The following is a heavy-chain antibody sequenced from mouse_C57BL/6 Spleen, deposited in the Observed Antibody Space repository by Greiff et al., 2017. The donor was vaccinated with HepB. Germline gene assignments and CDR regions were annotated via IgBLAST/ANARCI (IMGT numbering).Heavy chain of an antibody. Sequence: VQLQQSDAELVKPGASVKISCKVSGYTFTDHTIHWMKQRPEQGLEWIGYIYPRDGSTKYNEKFKGKATLTADKSSSTAYMQLNSLTSEDSAVYFCAGDGYYLYWYFDVWGTGTTVTVSS. CDR1: GYTFTDHT. J-gene: IGHJ1*03. V-gene: IGHV1-78*01. CDR2: IYPRDGST. CDR3: AGDGYYLYWYFDV. D-gene: IGHD2-3*01.